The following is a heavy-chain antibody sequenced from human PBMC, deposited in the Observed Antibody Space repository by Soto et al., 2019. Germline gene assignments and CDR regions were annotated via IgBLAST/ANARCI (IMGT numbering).Heavy chain of an antibody. V-gene: IGHV5-51*01. CDR3: ARHEAPNYYDTNGHLDY. CDR1: GYRFTSYW. Sequence: PAESLKISCRVSGYRFTSYWIGWVRQMPAKGRECMGIIYPGDSDARYIPSFQGLVTISAEKSRFTAYLQWSTIKASDTAMYFFARHEAPNYYDTNGHLDYRGQGTPVTVSS. J-gene: IGHJ4*02. D-gene: IGHD3-22*01. CDR2: IYPGDSDA.